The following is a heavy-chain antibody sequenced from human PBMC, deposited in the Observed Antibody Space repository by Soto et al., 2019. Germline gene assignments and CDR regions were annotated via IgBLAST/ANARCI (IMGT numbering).Heavy chain of an antibody. V-gene: IGHV4-30-4*01. CDR3: ARDRGYGSGTPFLDY. CDR1: GGSISSGDYY. D-gene: IGHD3-10*01. J-gene: IGHJ4*02. Sequence: SETLSLTCTVSGGSISSGDYYWSWIRQPPGKGLEWIGYIYYSGSTYYNPSLKSRVTISVDTSKNQFSLKLSSVTAADTAVYYCARDRGYGSGTPFLDYWGQGTLVTVSS. CDR2: IYYSGST.